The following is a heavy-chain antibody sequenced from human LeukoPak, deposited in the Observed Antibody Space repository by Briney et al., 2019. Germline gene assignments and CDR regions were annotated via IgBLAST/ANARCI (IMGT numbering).Heavy chain of an antibody. CDR1: GGSISSGSYY. CDR3: ARDLRYCSGGSCYSDAFDI. CDR2: IYYSGST. D-gene: IGHD2-15*01. J-gene: IGHJ3*02. V-gene: IGHV4-61*01. Sequence: PSETLSLTCTVSGGSISSGSYYWSWIRQPPGKGLEWIGYIYYSGSTNYNPSLKSRVTISVDTSKNQFSLKLSSVTAADTAVYYCARDLRYCSGGSCYSDAFDIWGQGTMVTVSS.